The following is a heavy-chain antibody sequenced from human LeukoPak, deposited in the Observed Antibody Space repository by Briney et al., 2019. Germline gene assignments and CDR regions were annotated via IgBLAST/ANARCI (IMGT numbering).Heavy chain of an antibody. V-gene: IGHV3-30*02. Sequence: GGSLRLSCAASKFTFSSYGMHWVRQAPGKGLEWVAFIRYDGSNEYYADSVKGRFTISRDNSKNTLYLQMNSLRAEDTAVYYCARDSGSSGYYWGQGTLVTVSS. J-gene: IGHJ4*02. D-gene: IGHD3-22*01. CDR3: ARDSGSSGYY. CDR1: KFTFSSYG. CDR2: IRYDGSNE.